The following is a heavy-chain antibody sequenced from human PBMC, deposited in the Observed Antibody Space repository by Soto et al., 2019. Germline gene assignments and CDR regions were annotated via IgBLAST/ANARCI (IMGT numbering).Heavy chain of an antibody. J-gene: IGHJ6*02. D-gene: IGHD3-10*01. CDR3: ARQGFGALHGLVDV. Sequence: PSETLSLTCTVSDDSIINGEYYWTWIRQPPGKGLEWIGYIYYSGDAYYNPSLKSRVMISVDTSKNQFSLNLRSVTVADTARYYCARQGFGALHGLVDVWGQGTTVTVSS. CDR2: IYYSGDA. CDR1: DDSIINGEYY. V-gene: IGHV4-30-4*01.